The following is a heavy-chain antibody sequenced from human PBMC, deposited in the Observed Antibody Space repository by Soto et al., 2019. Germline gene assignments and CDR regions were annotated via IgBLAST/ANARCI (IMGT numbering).Heavy chain of an antibody. J-gene: IGHJ3*01. D-gene: IGHD2-8*02. Sequence: QVQLVESGGGVVPPGTSLRLSCAASGFTFSDHGMHWVRQAPGKGLEWVAVVSAAGGTTYYADTVKGRLTLSRDNSRNTLSLQMNSLTSVDTAVYYCTRESTGRLRYAFDVWGQGTVVTVSS. CDR2: VSAAGGTT. CDR1: GFTFSDHG. V-gene: IGHV3-30*03. CDR3: TRESTGRLRYAFDV.